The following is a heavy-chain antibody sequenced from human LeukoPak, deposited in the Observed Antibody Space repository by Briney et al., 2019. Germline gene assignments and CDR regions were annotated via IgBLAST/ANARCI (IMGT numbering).Heavy chain of an antibody. V-gene: IGHV3-9*01. CDR3: AKDIYSGLGDPFDI. CDR1: GFTFDDYA. CDR2: ISWNSGSI. D-gene: IGHD3-10*01. J-gene: IGHJ3*02. Sequence: GGSLRLSCAASGFTFDDYAMHWVRQAPGKGLEWVSGISWNSGSIGYADSVKGRFTISRDNAKNSLYLQMNSLRAEDTALYYCAKDIYSGLGDPFDIWGQGTMVTVSS.